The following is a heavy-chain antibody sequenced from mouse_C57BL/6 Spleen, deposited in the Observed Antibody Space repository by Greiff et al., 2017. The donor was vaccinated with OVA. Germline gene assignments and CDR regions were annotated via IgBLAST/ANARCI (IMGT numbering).Heavy chain of an antibody. CDR3: AREEGYGSSYDYFDY. Sequence: EVQLVESGPGLVKPSQSLSLTCSVTGYSITSGYYWNWIRQFPGNKLEWMGYISYDGSNNYNPSLKNRISITRDTSKNQFFLKLNSVTTEDTATYYCAREEGYGSSYDYFDYWGQGTTLTVSS. V-gene: IGHV3-6*01. CDR2: ISYDGSN. J-gene: IGHJ2*01. CDR1: GYSITSGYY. D-gene: IGHD1-1*01.